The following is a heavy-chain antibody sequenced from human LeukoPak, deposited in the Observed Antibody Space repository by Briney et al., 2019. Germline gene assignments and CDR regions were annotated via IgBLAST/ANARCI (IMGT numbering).Heavy chain of an antibody. CDR2: ISSSSSSYI. CDR3: ARGIVAAGNIDF. V-gene: IGHV3-21*01. Sequence: GGSLRLSCVASGFTFSNYNMNWVRQAPGKGLEWVSSISSSSSSYIYYADSVKGRFTISRDNAKNSLYLQMNSLRAEDTAVYYCARGIVAAGNIDFWGQGTLVTVSS. D-gene: IGHD6-13*01. J-gene: IGHJ4*02. CDR1: GFTFSNYN.